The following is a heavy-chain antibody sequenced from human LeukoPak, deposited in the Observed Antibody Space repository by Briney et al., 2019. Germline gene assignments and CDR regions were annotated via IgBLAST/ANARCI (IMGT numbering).Heavy chain of an antibody. V-gene: IGHV3-64D*09. D-gene: IGHD3-10*02. Sequence: GGSLRLSCSASGFTFSSYAVHWVRQAPGKGLEYVSSISGNGGATYYADSVRGRFTISRDNSQNTLYLQMSSLRLEDTAVYYCARDEVGAGNTYVKFDYWGQGTLVTVS. CDR1: GFTFSSYA. J-gene: IGHJ4*02. CDR3: ARDEVGAGNTYVKFDY. CDR2: ISGNGGAT.